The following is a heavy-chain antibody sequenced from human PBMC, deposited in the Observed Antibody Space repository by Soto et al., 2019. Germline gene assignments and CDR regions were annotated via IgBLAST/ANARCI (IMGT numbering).Heavy chain of an antibody. CDR2: INWNSGSI. CDR1: GFTFEDDA. CDR3: AKGRGALAVDSNWFDS. V-gene: IGHV3-9*01. D-gene: IGHD6-19*01. Sequence: EVQLVESGGGLVQPGRSLRLSCAAFGFTFEDDAMHWIRQTPGKGLEWVAGINWNSGSIGYADSVKGRFTISRDNANNSLYLQMYSLRTEVTALYFCAKGRGALAVDSNWFDSWGQGTLVTVSS. J-gene: IGHJ5*01.